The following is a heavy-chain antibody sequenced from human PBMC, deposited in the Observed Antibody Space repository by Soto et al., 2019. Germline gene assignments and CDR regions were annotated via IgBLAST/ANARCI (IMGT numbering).Heavy chain of an antibody. CDR1: GFTVSSNY. V-gene: IGHV3-66*01. CDR2: IYSGGST. D-gene: IGHD2-21*01. Sequence: EVQLVESGGGLVQPGGSLRLSCAASGFTVSSNYMSWVRQAPGKGLEWVSVIYSGGSTYYADSVKGRFTISRDNSKNTLYLQMNSLRAEDTAVYYCARDPYCGGDCYRYWYFDLWGRGTLVTVSS. J-gene: IGHJ2*01. CDR3: ARDPYCGGDCYRYWYFDL.